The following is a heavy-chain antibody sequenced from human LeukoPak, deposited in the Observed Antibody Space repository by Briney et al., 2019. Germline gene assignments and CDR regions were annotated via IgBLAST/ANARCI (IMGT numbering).Heavy chain of an antibody. CDR1: GVYIGSYY. D-gene: IGHD4-17*01. Sequence: SETLSLTCTVSGVYIGSYYWSWIRQPAGKGLEWSGRIYTSENTDYNPSLKSRVTMSVDMSTSQFSLRLTSVTAADTAVYYCAREGDYGDYSKSFYYMDVWGKGTTVTVSS. J-gene: IGHJ6*03. CDR3: AREGDYGDYSKSFYYMDV. CDR2: IYTSENT. V-gene: IGHV4-4*07.